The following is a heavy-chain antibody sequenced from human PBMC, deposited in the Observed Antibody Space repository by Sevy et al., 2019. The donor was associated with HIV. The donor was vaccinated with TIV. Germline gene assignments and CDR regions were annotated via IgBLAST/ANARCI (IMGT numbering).Heavy chain of an antibody. Sequence: GGSLRLSCAASGFSYSSYGMHWVRQAPGKGLEWVEYIQYDGSNTDYADSVKSRFTMSRDNSKNTLDLQMNRLRVEDTAVYYCVKEGGGEGGDHWGQGTLVTVSS. J-gene: IGHJ4*02. CDR3: VKEGGGEGGDH. D-gene: IGHD2-21*01. CDR1: GFSYSSYG. CDR2: IQYDGSNT. V-gene: IGHV3-30*02.